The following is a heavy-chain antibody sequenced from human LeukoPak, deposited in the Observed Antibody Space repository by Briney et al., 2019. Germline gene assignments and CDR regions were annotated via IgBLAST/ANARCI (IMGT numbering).Heavy chain of an antibody. J-gene: IGHJ4*02. CDR3: ARDSRQFLKWIYSFDF. CDR1: GFTFSSYA. V-gene: IGHV3-30-3*01. D-gene: IGHD3-3*01. Sequence: GGSLRLSCAASGFTFSSYAMHWVRQAPSKGLEWVAVISHDTSKKFYADSVKGRFTISRDNSNKTLYLQMNSLRDEDTAVYSCARDSRQFLKWIYSFDFWGQGTPVTVSS. CDR2: ISHDTSKK.